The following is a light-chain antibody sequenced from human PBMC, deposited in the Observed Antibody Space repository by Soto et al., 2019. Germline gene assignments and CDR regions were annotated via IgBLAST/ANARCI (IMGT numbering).Light chain of an antibody. V-gene: IGKV2-24*01. CDR2: QIS. CDR1: QSLVYSDGNTY. Sequence: DIVLTQTPLSSPVTLGQPASISCRSSQSLVYSDGNTYLSWLQQRPGQPPRLLIYQISNRYSGVPERFSGRGAGTDFTLKISMVEAEDVGVYSCVQFSHFPRTFGQGTKVEIK. CDR3: VQFSHFPRT. J-gene: IGKJ1*01.